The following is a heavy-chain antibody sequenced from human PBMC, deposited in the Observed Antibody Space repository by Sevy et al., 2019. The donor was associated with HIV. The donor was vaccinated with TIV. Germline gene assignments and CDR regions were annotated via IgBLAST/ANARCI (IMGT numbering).Heavy chain of an antibody. CDR2: IRGKANYYAT. J-gene: IGHJ4*02. Sequence: GGSLRLSCSGSGFTLSDAAIHWVRQASGKGLEWLGRIRGKANYYATADAASVKDRFSISRNDLKDTAYLQMNSLRTEDAAMYYCTIYYDIRAFDSWGQGTQVTVSS. CDR1: GFTLSDAA. CDR3: TIYYDIRAFDS. D-gene: IGHD3-22*01. V-gene: IGHV3-73*01.